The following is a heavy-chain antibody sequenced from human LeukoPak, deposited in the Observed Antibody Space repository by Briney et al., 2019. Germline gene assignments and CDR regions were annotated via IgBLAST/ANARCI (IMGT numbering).Heavy chain of an antibody. Sequence: SVKVSCKASGGTFISYAISWVRQAPGQGLEWMGGIIPIFGTANYAQKFQGRVTITADESTSTAYMELSSLRSEDTAVYYCARGHQLLYQENSLDYWGQGTLVTVSS. CDR3: ARGHQLLYQENSLDY. J-gene: IGHJ4*02. CDR1: GGTFISYA. CDR2: IIPIFGTA. D-gene: IGHD2-2*02. V-gene: IGHV1-69*13.